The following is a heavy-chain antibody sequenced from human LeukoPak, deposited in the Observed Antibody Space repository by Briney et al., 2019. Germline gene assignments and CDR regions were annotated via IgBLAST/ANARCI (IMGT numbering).Heavy chain of an antibody. CDR2: IYYSGST. Sequence: SETLSLTCTVSGGSISSSSYYWGWIRQPPGKGLEWIGSIYYSGSTYFNPSLKSRVTISVDTSKNQFSLKLSSVTAADTAVYYCVRDSAVGYCSSTSCFTRGFDYWGQGTLVTVSS. CDR1: GGSISSSSYY. J-gene: IGHJ4*02. D-gene: IGHD2-2*01. CDR3: VRDSAVGYCSSTSCFTRGFDY. V-gene: IGHV4-39*07.